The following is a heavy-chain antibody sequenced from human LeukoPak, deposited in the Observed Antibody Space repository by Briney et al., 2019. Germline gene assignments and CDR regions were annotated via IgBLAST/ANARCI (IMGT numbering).Heavy chain of an antibody. D-gene: IGHD2-2*01. J-gene: IGHJ6*02. Sequence: PSETLSLTCAVYGVSFSGYYWSWIRQPPGKGLEWIGDINHSGSTNYNPSLKSRVTISVDTSKNQFSLKLSSVTAADTAVYYCARGPYCSSTSCHHYYYYYGMDVWGQGTTVTVSS. V-gene: IGHV4-34*01. CDR3: ARGPYCSSTSCHHYYYYYGMDV. CDR2: INHSGST. CDR1: GVSFSGYY.